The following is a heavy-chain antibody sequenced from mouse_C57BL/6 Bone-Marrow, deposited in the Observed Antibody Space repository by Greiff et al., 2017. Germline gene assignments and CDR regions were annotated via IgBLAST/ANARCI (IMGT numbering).Heavy chain of an antibody. Sequence: QVQLQQPGAELVKPGASVKLSCKASGYTFTSYWMHWVKQRPGQGLEWIGEIDPSDSYTDYNQKFKGKSTLTVDKSSSTAYMQLSSLTSEDSAVYYCARSIYDYDERYYAMDYWGQGTSVTVSS. CDR3: ARSIYDYDERYYAMDY. CDR1: GYTFTSYW. CDR2: IDPSDSYT. V-gene: IGHV1-69*01. D-gene: IGHD2-4*01. J-gene: IGHJ4*01.